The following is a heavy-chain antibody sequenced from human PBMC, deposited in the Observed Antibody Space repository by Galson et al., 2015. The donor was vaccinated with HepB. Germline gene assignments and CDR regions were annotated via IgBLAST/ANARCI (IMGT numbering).Heavy chain of an antibody. CDR3: ARVRGYVHRPFPLDWYSDL. Sequence: SLRLSCAASGFRFSDFYMTWIRQAPGKGLEWVSYISGSSSNTNYADSVKGRFTISRDNGMQLLYVQMNSLRAEDTAVYYCARVRGYVHRPFPLDWYSDLWGRGTLGTVSS. V-gene: IGHV3-11*05. J-gene: IGHJ2*01. CDR1: GFRFSDFY. CDR2: ISGSSSNT. D-gene: IGHD2-2*01.